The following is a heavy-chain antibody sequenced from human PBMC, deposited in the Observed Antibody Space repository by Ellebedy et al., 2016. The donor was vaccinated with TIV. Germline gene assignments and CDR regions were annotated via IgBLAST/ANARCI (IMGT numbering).Heavy chain of an antibody. CDR2: INSDGSST. CDR3: AREADQWLALDY. J-gene: IGHJ4*02. Sequence: GESLKISCAASGFTFSSYWMHWVRQVPGKGLVWVSRINSDGSSTSYADSVKGRFTISRDNAKNTLYLQMNSLRAEDTAVYYCAREADQWLALDYWGQGTLVTVSS. CDR1: GFTFSSYW. V-gene: IGHV3-74*01. D-gene: IGHD6-19*01.